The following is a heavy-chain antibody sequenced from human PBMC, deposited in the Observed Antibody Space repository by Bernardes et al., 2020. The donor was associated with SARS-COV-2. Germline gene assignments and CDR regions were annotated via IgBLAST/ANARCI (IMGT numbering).Heavy chain of an antibody. CDR2: LYYTGST. J-gene: IGHJ4*02. V-gene: IGHV4-59*01. CDR3: ARGFDY. Sequence: EILSLPCTVSGCSITASYWSWFRQPPWKGLEWIGYLYYTGSTNYNPSLQSRVTISVDTSKNQFSLKLSSVTAADTAVYYCARGFDYWGQGILVTVSS. CDR1: GCSITASY.